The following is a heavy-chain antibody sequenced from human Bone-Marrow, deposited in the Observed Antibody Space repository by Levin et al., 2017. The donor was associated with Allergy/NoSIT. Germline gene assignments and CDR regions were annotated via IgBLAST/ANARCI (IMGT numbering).Heavy chain of an antibody. D-gene: IGHD4-23*01. CDR2: IYYSGSI. J-gene: IGHJ4*02. V-gene: IGHV4-39*01. CDR1: GASISRNPNY. CDR3: ARQVPSGGNTPFDY. Sequence: SETLSLTCTVSGASISRNPNYWGWIRQPPGRGLEWIGNIYYSGSIYYNPSLKSRVTISVDTSKNQFSLKLSSVTATDTAVYYCARQVPSGGNTPFDYWGQGILVTVSS.